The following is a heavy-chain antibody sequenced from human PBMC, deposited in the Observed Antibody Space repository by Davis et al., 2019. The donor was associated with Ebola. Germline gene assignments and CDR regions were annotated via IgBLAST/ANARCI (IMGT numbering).Heavy chain of an antibody. Sequence: GSLRLSCAASGFTFSSYWMSWVRQAPGKGLEWVANIKQDGSEKNYVDSVKGQFTISRDNAKNSLYLQMNSLRAEDTAVYYCARECLNYYGMDVWGQGTTVTVSS. V-gene: IGHV3-7*03. CDR1: GFTFSSYW. CDR3: ARECLNYYGMDV. CDR2: IKQDGSEK. J-gene: IGHJ6*02.